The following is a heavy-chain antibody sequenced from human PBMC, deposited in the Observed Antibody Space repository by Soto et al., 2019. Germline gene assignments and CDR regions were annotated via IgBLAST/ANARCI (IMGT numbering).Heavy chain of an antibody. D-gene: IGHD7-27*01. CDR1: GFTFSSYG. CDR3: ARDAGEGAFDI. V-gene: IGHV3-33*01. J-gene: IGHJ3*02. CDR2: IWYDGSNK. Sequence: GGSLRLSCAASGFTFSSYGMHWVRQAPGKGLEWVAVIWYDGSNKYYADSVKGRFTISRDNSKNTLYLQMNSLRAEDTAVYYCARDAGEGAFDIWGQGTMVTVSS.